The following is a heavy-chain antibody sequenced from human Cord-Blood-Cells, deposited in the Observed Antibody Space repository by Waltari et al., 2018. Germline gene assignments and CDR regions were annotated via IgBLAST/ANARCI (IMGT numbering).Heavy chain of an antibody. J-gene: IGHJ4*02. CDR3: AKAKSGYEIDY. V-gene: IGHV3-30*18. CDR1: AFTFSSYC. Sequence: QVQLVESGGGVVQPGRSLRLPRAAYAFTFSSYCMPWVRQAPGKGLEWVAVISYDGSNKYYADSVKGRFTISRDNSKNTLYLQMNSLRAEDTAVYYCAKAKSGYEIDYWGQGTLVTVSS. D-gene: IGHD5-12*01. CDR2: ISYDGSNK.